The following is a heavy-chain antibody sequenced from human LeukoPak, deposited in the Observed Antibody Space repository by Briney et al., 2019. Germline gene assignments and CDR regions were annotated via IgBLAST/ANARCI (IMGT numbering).Heavy chain of an antibody. CDR1: GGSFSGYY. Sequence: SETLSLTCAVYGGSFSGYYWSWIRQPPGKGLEWIGEINHSGSTNYNPSLKSRVTISVDTSKNQFSLKLSSVTAADTAVYYCARRRFSHFDYWGQGTLVIVSS. V-gene: IGHV4-34*01. CDR3: ARRRFSHFDY. CDR2: INHSGST. J-gene: IGHJ4*02.